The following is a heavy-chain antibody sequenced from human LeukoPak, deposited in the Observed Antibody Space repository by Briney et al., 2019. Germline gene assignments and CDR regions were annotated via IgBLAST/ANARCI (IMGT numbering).Heavy chain of an antibody. CDR1: GFTFSSYG. V-gene: IGHV3-33*01. J-gene: IGHJ5*02. CDR2: IWYDGSNK. Sequence: PGGSLRLSCAASGFTFSSYGMHWVRQAPGKGREWVAGIWYDGSNKYYADSAKGRFTISRDNSKNTLYLQMNSLRAEDTAVYYCARDRIAVAGTENWFDPWGQGTLVTVSS. D-gene: IGHD6-19*01. CDR3: ARDRIAVAGTENWFDP.